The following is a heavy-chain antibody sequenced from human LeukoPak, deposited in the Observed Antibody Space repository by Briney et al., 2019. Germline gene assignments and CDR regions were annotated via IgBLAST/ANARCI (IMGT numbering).Heavy chain of an antibody. D-gene: IGHD1-26*01. V-gene: IGHV3-21*01. CDR3: ARRRYSGSSQHFDY. Sequence: SGGSLRLSCAASGFTFNTYTMSWVRQAPGKGLEWVSSISSSNSYIYYADSVKGRFTISRDNAKNSLYLQMNSLRAEDTAVYYCARRRYSGSSQHFDYWGQGTLVTVSS. CDR1: GFTFNTYT. CDR2: ISSSNSYI. J-gene: IGHJ4*02.